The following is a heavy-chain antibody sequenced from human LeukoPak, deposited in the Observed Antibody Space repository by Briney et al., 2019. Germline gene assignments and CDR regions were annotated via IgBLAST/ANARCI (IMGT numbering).Heavy chain of an antibody. CDR3: ARGPSFGSGSRFDL. Sequence: PSETLSLTCTVSGGSISSGGYYYSWIRQHPGKGLEWIGYIYYSGNTYYNPSLKSRFTISVDTPKNQFSLKLSFVTAADTAVYYCARGPSFGSGSRFDLWGRGTLVTVSS. CDR1: GGSISSGGYY. J-gene: IGHJ2*01. V-gene: IGHV4-31*03. D-gene: IGHD6-25*01. CDR2: IYYSGNT.